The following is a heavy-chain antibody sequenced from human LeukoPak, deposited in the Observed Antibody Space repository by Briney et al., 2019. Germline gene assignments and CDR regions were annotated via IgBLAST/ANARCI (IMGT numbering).Heavy chain of an antibody. CDR2: IYHSGST. J-gene: IGHJ3*01. D-gene: IGHD2-2*01. CDR1: GYSISSGYY. Sequence: SETLSLTCAVSGYSISSGYYWGWIRQPPGKGLEWIGSIYHSGSTYYNPSLKSRVTISVDTSKNQFSLKLSSVTAADTAMYYCARNIVVVPTVTGTFDVWGQGTMVTVSS. CDR3: ARNIVVVPTVTGTFDV. V-gene: IGHV4-38-2*01.